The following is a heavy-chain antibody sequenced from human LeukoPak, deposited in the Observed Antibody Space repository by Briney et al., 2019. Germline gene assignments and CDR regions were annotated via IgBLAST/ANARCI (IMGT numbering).Heavy chain of an antibody. J-gene: IGHJ4*02. V-gene: IGHV3-30*04. CDR3: ARDPPHSGSYYLDY. CDR2: ISYDGSNK. D-gene: IGHD1-26*01. Sequence: GGSLRLSCAASGFTFSSYAMHWVRQAPGKGLEWVAVISYDGSNKYYADSVKGRFTISRDNSKNTLYLQMNSLRAEDTAVYYCARDPPHSGSYYLDYWGQGILVTVSS. CDR1: GFTFSSYA.